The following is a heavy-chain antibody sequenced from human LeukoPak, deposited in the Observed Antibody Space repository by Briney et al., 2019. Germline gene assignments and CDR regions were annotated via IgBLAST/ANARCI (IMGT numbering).Heavy chain of an antibody. D-gene: IGHD2-2*01. CDR3: ARGDLYIVVVPAGTQSVAWFDP. CDR1: GGSFSVYY. Sequence: PSETLSLTCAVYGGSFSVYYWSWIRQPPGKGLEWSGEINHSGSTNYNPSLKSRVTISVDTSKTQFSLRLSSVTAADTAVYYCARGDLYIVVVPAGTQSVAWFDPWGQGTMVTVSS. J-gene: IGHJ5*02. CDR2: INHSGST. V-gene: IGHV4-34*01.